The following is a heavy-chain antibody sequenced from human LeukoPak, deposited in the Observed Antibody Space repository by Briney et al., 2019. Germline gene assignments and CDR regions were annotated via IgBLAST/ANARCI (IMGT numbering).Heavy chain of an antibody. CDR3: ARCTTGRTFGSLREIKRSREIDY. J-gene: IGHJ4*02. D-gene: IGHD1-1*01. CDR2: ISSSSSYI. Sequence: GGSLRLSCAASGFTFSSYSMSWVRQAPGKGLEWVSSISSSSSYIYQADSVKGRFTISRDNAKNSLYLQMNSLRVEDTAVYYCARCTTGRTFGSLREIKRSREIDYWGQGTLVTVSS. CDR1: GFTFSSYS. V-gene: IGHV3-21*01.